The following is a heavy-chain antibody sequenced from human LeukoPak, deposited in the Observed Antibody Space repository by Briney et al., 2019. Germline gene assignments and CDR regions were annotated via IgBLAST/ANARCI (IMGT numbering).Heavy chain of an antibody. J-gene: IGHJ4*02. V-gene: IGHV3-30-3*01. Sequence: GGSLRLSCAASGFTFSSYAMHWVRQAPGKGLELVAVISYDGSNKYYADSVKGRFTISRDNSKNTLYLQMNSLRAEDTAVYYCARAQGRYFDWAYFDYWGQGTLVTVSS. CDR3: ARAQGRYFDWAYFDY. CDR2: ISYDGSNK. D-gene: IGHD3-9*01. CDR1: GFTFSSYA.